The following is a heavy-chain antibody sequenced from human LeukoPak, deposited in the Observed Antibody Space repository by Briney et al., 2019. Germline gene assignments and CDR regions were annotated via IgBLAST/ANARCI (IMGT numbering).Heavy chain of an antibody. V-gene: IGHV3-11*06. CDR2: ISSSSSYT. D-gene: IGHD3-10*01. Sequence: GGSLRLSCAASGFTFSDYYMSWIRQAPGKGLEWVSYISSSSSYTNYADSVKGRFTISRDNAKNSLYLQMNSLRAGDTAVYYCARDHQGDYYGSGSVDYWGQGTLVTVSS. CDR3: ARDHQGDYYGSGSVDY. CDR1: GFTFSDYY. J-gene: IGHJ4*02.